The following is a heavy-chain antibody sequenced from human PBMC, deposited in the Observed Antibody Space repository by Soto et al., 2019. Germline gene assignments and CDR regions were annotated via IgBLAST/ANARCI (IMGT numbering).Heavy chain of an antibody. CDR3: ARDVVVTRFTAFDY. Sequence: GGSLRLSCAASGFTFSSYWMNWVRQAPGKGLEWVANIKQDGSEKYYVDSVKGRFTISRDNAKNSLYLQMNSLRAEDTAVYYCARDVVVTRFTAFDYWGQGTLVTVSS. CDR1: GFTFSSYW. D-gene: IGHD3-22*01. J-gene: IGHJ4*02. V-gene: IGHV3-7*01. CDR2: IKQDGSEK.